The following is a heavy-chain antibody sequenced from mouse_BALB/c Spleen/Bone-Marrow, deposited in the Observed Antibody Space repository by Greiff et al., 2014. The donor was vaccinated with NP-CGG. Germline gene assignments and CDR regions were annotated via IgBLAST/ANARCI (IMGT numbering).Heavy chain of an antibody. V-gene: IGHV2-9*02. Sequence: QVQLKESGPGLVAPSQSLSIICIVSGFSLTSYGVHWVRQPPGKGLEWLGVIWAGGSTNHNPALMSRLSISKDNSKSQVFLKMNSLQTEDTAMYYCARASTYYGNYFDYWGQGTTLTVSS. CDR3: ARASTYYGNYFDY. CDR1: GFSLTSYG. CDR2: IWAGGST. D-gene: IGHD2-10*01. J-gene: IGHJ2*01.